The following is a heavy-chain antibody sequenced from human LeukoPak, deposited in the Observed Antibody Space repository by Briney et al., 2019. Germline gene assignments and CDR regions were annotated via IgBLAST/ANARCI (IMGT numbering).Heavy chain of an antibody. CDR3: ARGGGYYDY. CDR1: VGSISSYY. Sequence: SETLSLACTVSVGSISSYYWRWIRQPPEKGLEWIGYIYYSGSTNYNPSLKSRVTMSVDTSKNHFSLKLSSVTAADTAVYYCARGGGYYDYWGQGTLVTVSS. CDR2: IYYSGST. D-gene: IGHD3-16*01. J-gene: IGHJ4*02. V-gene: IGHV4-59*01.